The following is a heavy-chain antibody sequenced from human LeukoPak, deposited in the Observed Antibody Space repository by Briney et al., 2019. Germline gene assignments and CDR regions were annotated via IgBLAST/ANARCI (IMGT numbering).Heavy chain of an antibody. J-gene: IGHJ3*02. CDR3: ARSPRYCSGGSCYSEDAFDI. CDR2: IYHSGST. Sequence: SQTLSRTCAVSGGSISSGGYSWSWIRQPPGKGLEWIGYIYHSGSTYYNPSLKSRVTISVDRSKNQFSLKLSSVTAADTAVYYCARSPRYCSGGSCYSEDAFDIWGQGTMVTVSS. D-gene: IGHD2-15*01. V-gene: IGHV4-30-2*01. CDR1: GGSISSGGYS.